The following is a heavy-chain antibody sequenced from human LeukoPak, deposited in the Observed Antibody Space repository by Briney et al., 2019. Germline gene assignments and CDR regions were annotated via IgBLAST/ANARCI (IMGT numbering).Heavy chain of an antibody. D-gene: IGHD5-24*01. CDR3: ARHRADGYTIKIRRGLDY. J-gene: IGHJ4*02. CDR2: INHSGST. V-gene: IGHV4-34*01. CDR1: GGSFSGYY. Sequence: PSETLSLTCAVYGGSFSGYYWSWIRQPPGKGLEWIGEINHSGSTNYNPSLKSRVTISVDTSKNQFSLKLSSVTAADTAVYYCARHRADGYTIKIRRGLDYWGQGTLVTVSS.